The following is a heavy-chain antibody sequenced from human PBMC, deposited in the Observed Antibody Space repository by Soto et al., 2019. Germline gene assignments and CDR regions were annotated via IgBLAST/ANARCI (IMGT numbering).Heavy chain of an antibody. D-gene: IGHD3-10*01. CDR2: IYYSGST. V-gene: IGHV4-31*03. J-gene: IGHJ6*02. CDR1: GGSISSGGYY. Sequence: SETLSLTCTVSGGSISSGGYYWSWIRQHPGKGLEWIGYIYYSGSTYYNPSLKSRVTISVDTSKNQFSLKLSSVTAADTAVYYCARESYYYSFRCNSHYYGMDFWGQGTTVPVSS. CDR3: ARESYYYSFRCNSHYYGMDF.